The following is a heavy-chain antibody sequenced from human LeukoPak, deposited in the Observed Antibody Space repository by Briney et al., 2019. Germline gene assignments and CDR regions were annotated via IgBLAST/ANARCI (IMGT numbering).Heavy chain of an antibody. D-gene: IGHD5-12*01. J-gene: IGHJ5*02. Sequence: PGGSLRLSCAASGFTFSSYAMSWVRQAPGQGLEWVSVINHSGGDTYYADSVKGRFTISRDNSKNTLYLQMNSLTVGDTAIYYCAKDRPVGYSSSPGENWFDPWGQGTLVTVSS. CDR1: GFTFSSYA. CDR3: AKDRPVGYSSSPGENWFDP. CDR2: INHSGGDT. V-gene: IGHV3-23*01.